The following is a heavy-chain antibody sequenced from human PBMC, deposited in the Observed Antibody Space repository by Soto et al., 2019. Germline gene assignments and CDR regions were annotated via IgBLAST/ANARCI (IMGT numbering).Heavy chain of an antibody. CDR3: ARVWWSRGGNHEAFEI. D-gene: IGHD2-15*01. V-gene: IGHV4-59*08. CDR2: IYYSGST. Sequence: QVQLQESGPGLVKPSETLSLTCTVSGGSISSYYWSWIRQPPGKGLEWIGYIYYSGSTNYNPSLTSRVTISVDTSKNPCSLELSSVTAADPAVYYCARVWWSRGGNHEAFEIWGQGTMVTVSS. J-gene: IGHJ3*02. CDR1: GGSISSYY.